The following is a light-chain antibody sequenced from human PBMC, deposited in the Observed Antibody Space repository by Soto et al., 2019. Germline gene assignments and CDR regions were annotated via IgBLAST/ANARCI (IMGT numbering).Light chain of an antibody. CDR1: QSVSSS. CDR3: QQRSNWPQIT. Sequence: ESVLTQSPATLSLSPRDRATLSCRASQSVSSSLVWYQQKPGQAPRLLIYDASNRATGIPAMFSGGGSGTDFTLTISSLDPEDFAVYYCQQRSNWPQITFSQGTRLEIK. V-gene: IGKV3-11*01. CDR2: DAS. J-gene: IGKJ5*01.